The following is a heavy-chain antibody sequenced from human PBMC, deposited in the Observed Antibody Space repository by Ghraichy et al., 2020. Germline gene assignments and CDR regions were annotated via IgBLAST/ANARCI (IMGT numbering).Heavy chain of an antibody. CDR1: GYTFSDHY. D-gene: IGHD5-18*01. CDR3: AREGTPGYSRLDV. Sequence: ASVKVSCKASGYTFSDHYIYWVRQAPGQGLEWMGWINPNSDGTNYAQHFQGRVTMTGDTSISTVYMELRRLTSDETARYYCAREGTPGYSRLDVWGQGTRVTVSS. V-gene: IGHV1-2*02. CDR2: INPNSDGT. J-gene: IGHJ6*02.